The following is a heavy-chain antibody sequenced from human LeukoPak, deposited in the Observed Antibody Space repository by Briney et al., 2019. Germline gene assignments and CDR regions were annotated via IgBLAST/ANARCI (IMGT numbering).Heavy chain of an antibody. CDR2: IIPIFGTA. J-gene: IGHJ3*02. D-gene: IGHD3-22*01. CDR3: ARGNYYDSSGYYHGRSAFDI. V-gene: IGHV1-69*13. CDR1: GGTFSSYA. Sequence: SVKVSCKASGGTFSSYAISWVRQAPGQGLEWMGGIIPIFGTANYAQKFQGRVTITADESTSTAYMELSSLRSGDTAVYYCARGNYYDSSGYYHGRSAFDIWGQGTMVTVSS.